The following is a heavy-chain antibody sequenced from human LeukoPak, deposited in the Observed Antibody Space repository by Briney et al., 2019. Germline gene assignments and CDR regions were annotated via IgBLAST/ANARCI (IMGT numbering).Heavy chain of an antibody. CDR2: IYSGGST. CDR1: GFTVSSNY. V-gene: IGHV3-66*01. CDR3: ASAVALDY. Sequence: PGGSLRLSCAASGFTVSSNYMSWVRQAPGKGLEWVSIIYSGGSTYYADSVKGRFTISRDNSKNTLYLQMNSLRAEDTAVYYCASAVALDYWGQGTLVTGSS. J-gene: IGHJ4*01.